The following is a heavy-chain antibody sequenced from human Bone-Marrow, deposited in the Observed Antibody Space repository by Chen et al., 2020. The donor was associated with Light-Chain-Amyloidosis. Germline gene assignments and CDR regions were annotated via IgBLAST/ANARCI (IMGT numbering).Heavy chain of an antibody. CDR2: IYPDDSDA. D-gene: IGHD5-12*01. CDR3: ARRRDGYNFDY. Sequence: XLKISCXGSGYTFPNYWIGWVRQMPGKGLEWMGVIYPDDSDARYSPSFEGQVTIXXDKSXXXXXXXXXXXXASDTAMYYCARRRDGYNFDYWGQGTLVTVSS. V-gene: IGHV5-51*01. J-gene: IGHJ4*02. CDR1: GYTFPNYW.